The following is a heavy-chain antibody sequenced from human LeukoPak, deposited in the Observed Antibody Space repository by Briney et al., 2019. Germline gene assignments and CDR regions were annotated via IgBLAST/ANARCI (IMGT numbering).Heavy chain of an antibody. Sequence: GGSLRLSCAASGFTFSSYGMSWVRQAPGKGLEWVSAISGSGGSTYYADSVKGRFTISRDNSKNTLYLQMNSLRAEDTAVYYCAKISGSYLSGFFDYWGQGTLVTVSS. CDR2: ISGSGGST. D-gene: IGHD1-26*01. CDR1: GFTFSSYG. V-gene: IGHV3-23*01. J-gene: IGHJ4*02. CDR3: AKISGSYLSGFFDY.